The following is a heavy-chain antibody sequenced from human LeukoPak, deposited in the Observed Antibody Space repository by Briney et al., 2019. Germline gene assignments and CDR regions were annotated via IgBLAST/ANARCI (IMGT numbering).Heavy chain of an antibody. CDR3: AKGRTDIVVVVAATDWFDP. CDR2: ISGDGGST. J-gene: IGHJ5*02. D-gene: IGHD2-15*01. Sequence: GGSLRLSCAASGFTFDDYAMHWVRQAPGKGLEWVSLISGDGGSTYYADSVKGRFTISRDNSKNSLYLQMNSLRTEDTALYYCAKGRTDIVVVVAATDWFDPWGQGTLVTVSS. CDR1: GFTFDDYA. V-gene: IGHV3-43*02.